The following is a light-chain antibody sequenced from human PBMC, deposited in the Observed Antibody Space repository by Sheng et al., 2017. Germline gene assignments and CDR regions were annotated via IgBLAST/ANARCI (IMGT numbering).Light chain of an antibody. CDR1: QSVSSY. V-gene: IGKV3-11*01. Sequence: EIVLTQSPATLSLSPGERATLSCRASQSVSSYLAWYQQKPGQAPRLLIYDASNRATGIPARFSGSGSGTDFTLTISSLEPEDFAVYYCQQFGSSPVTFGRGTKVEIK. J-gene: IGKJ1*01. CDR3: QQFGSSPVT. CDR2: DAS.